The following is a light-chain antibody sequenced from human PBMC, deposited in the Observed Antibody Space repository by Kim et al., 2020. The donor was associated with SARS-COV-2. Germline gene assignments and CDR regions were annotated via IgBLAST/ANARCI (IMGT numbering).Light chain of an antibody. CDR2: GNN. V-gene: IGLV1-40*01. Sequence: QSLLTQPPSVSGAPGQRVTISCAGSRSNIGAGYDVNWYQQLPGSAPKLLIYGNNKRPSAVPDRFSGSKSGTSASLAITGLQADDEADYFCQSYDGSLSALYVFGTGTQLTVL. J-gene: IGLJ1*01. CDR1: RSNIGAGYD. CDR3: QSYDGSLSALYV.